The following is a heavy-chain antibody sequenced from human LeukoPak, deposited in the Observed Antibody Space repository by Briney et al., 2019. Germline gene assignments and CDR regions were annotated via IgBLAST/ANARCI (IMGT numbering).Heavy chain of an antibody. D-gene: IGHD3-16*02. J-gene: IGHJ4*02. V-gene: IGHV4-31*03. Sequence: SETLSLTCTVSGGSISSGDYYWSWIRQHPGQGLEWIGYIYYSGSTYYNPSLKSRVTISVDTSKNQFSLKLSSVTAADTAVYYCAREDRDYVVYWGQGTLVTVSS. CDR3: AREDRDYVVY. CDR2: IYYSGST. CDR1: GGSISSGDYY.